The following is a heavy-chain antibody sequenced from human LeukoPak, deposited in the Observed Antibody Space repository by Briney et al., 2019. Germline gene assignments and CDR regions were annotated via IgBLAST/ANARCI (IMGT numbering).Heavy chain of an antibody. J-gene: IGHJ4*02. CDR2: INHSGST. V-gene: IGHV4-34*01. Sequence: SETLSLTCAVYGGSFSGYYWSWIRQPPGKGLEWIGEINHSGSTNYNPSLKSRVTISVDTSKNQFSLKLSSVTAADTAVYYCARDGDGRGEDFDYWGQGILVTVSP. CDR1: GGSFSGYY. D-gene: IGHD4-17*01. CDR3: ARDGDGRGEDFDY.